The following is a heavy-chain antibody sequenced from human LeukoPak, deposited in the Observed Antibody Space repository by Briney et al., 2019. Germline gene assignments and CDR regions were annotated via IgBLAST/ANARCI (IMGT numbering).Heavy chain of an antibody. Sequence: KPSETLSLTCTVSGGSISSYYWSWLRQPPGKGLEWIGHIYYSGSTNYNPSLKSRVTISVDTSKNQFSLRLSSVTAADTAVYYCARVGPGDSSGYLGYWYFDLWGRGTLVTVSS. V-gene: IGHV4-59*01. CDR1: GGSISSYY. J-gene: IGHJ2*01. D-gene: IGHD3-22*01. CDR3: ARVGPGDSSGYLGYWYFDL. CDR2: IYYSGST.